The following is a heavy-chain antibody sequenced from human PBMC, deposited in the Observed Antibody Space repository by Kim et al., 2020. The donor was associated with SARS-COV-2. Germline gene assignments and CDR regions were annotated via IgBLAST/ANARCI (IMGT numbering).Heavy chain of an antibody. Sequence: ASVKVSCKASGYTFTGYYMHWVRQAPGQGLEWMGWINPNSGGTNYAQKFQGRVTMTRDTSISTAYMELSRLRSDDTAVYYCARVYYDSSGSSAFDIWGQGTMVTVSS. CDR2: INPNSGGT. J-gene: IGHJ3*02. CDR1: GYTFTGYY. V-gene: IGHV1-2*02. D-gene: IGHD3-22*01. CDR3: ARVYYDSSGSSAFDI.